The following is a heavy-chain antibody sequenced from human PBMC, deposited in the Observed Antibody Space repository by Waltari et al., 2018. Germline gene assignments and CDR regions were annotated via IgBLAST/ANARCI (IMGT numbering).Heavy chain of an antibody. D-gene: IGHD2-2*01. V-gene: IGHV3-30*03. Sequence: QVQLVESGGGVVQPGRSLRLSCAASGFTFRRYGMHWVRRAPDRGLEWVAFVSHDGSTKYYGDSVKGRFTISRDNSENTLSLQMNSLRPEDTAVYFCAREIVVVVPSAMMDYWGQGTLVTVSS. J-gene: IGHJ4*02. CDR1: GFTFRRYG. CDR2: VSHDGSTK. CDR3: AREIVVVVPSAMMDY.